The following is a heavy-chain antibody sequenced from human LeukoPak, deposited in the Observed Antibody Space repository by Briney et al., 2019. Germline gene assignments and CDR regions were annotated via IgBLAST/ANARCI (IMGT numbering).Heavy chain of an antibody. CDR1: GFTFSSYV. CDR2: ISGSGGST. V-gene: IGHV3-23*01. Sequence: PGGSLRLSCAASGFTFSSYVMSWVRQAPGKGLEWVSTISGSGGSTYYTDSAKGRFTISRDNSQNTLYLQMNSLRAEDTALYYCAKRVDANYYDSSGGQGTLVTVSS. J-gene: IGHJ4*02. CDR3: AKRVDANYYDSS. D-gene: IGHD3-22*01.